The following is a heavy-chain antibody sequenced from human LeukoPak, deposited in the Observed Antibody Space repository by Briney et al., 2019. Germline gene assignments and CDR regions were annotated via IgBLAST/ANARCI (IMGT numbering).Heavy chain of an antibody. CDR3: VRGWFLSVWSYHWDV. Sequence: PGGSLRLSCAASGFTFDDHAMHWVRQAPGKGLEWVANIKEDGSEKYYVDSVKGRFTISRDDAKNSLYLEINSLRVEDTAVYYCVRGWFLSVWSYHWDVWGQGTTVTVSS. J-gene: IGHJ6*02. D-gene: IGHD3-10*01. V-gene: IGHV3-7*01. CDR1: GFTFDDHA. CDR2: IKEDGSEK.